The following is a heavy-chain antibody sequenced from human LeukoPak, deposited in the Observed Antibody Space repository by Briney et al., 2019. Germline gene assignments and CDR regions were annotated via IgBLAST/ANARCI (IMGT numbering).Heavy chain of an antibody. CDR1: GVSNAW. CDR3: ARGSAYYRPPDY. CDR2: INSDGGST. Sequence: GGSLRLSCAVSGVSNAWMHWVRQAPGKGLVRVSRINSDGGSTTYADSAKGRFTISRDNAKNTLFLQINSLRAEDTAVYYCARGSAYYRPPDYWGQGSLVTVSS. D-gene: IGHD3-22*01. J-gene: IGHJ4*02. V-gene: IGHV3-74*03.